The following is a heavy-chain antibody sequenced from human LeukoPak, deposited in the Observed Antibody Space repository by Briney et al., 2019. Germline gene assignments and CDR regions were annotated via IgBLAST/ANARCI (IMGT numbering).Heavy chain of an antibody. CDR3: ARQSASSSSWYYFDY. D-gene: IGHD6-13*01. CDR1: GGSISSYY. Sequence: SETLSLTCTVSGGSISSYYWSWIRQPPGKGLEWIGYIYYSGSTNYNPSLKSRVTISVDTSKNQFSLKLSSVTAADTAVYYRARQSASSSSWYYFDYWGQGTLVTVSS. CDR2: IYYSGST. V-gene: IGHV4-59*08. J-gene: IGHJ4*02.